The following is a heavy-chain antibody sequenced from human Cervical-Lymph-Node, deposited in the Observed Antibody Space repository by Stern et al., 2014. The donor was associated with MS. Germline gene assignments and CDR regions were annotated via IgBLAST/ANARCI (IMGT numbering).Heavy chain of an antibody. J-gene: IGHJ5*02. CDR1: GYRFRSYR. CDR2: VSGSDGST. CDR3: ARDDYDSTWNFRFDP. D-gene: IGHD1-7*01. Sequence: QVQLVQSGTEVKKPGASVKVSCQASGYRFRSYRMTWVRQAPGQGPEWVGWVSGSDGSTNYAQKFQGRVSMTTDTATDTAYMELRRLTSNDTAVYFCARDDYDSTWNFRFDPWGQGTLVIVSS. V-gene: IGHV1-18*04.